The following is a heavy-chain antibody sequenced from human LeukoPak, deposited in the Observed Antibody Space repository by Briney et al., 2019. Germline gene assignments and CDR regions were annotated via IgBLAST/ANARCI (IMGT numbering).Heavy chain of an antibody. CDR2: IDPNDSYI. CDR3: AGNYYYGMDV. V-gene: IGHV5-10-1*01. Sequence: GGSLQISRQGSGFHFTNYWSSWVPPVPGKGREWRGRIDPNDSYINHSPSFQGHVPISADKSISTAYLQWSSLKASDTAMYYCAGNYYYGMDVWGKGTTVTVSS. J-gene: IGHJ6*04. CDR1: GFHFTNYW.